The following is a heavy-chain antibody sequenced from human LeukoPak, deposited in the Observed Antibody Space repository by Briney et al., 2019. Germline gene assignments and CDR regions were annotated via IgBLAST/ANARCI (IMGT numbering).Heavy chain of an antibody. CDR1: GGSISSGSYY. V-gene: IGHV4-61*02. D-gene: IGHD1-26*01. Sequence: KASQTLSLTCTVSGGSISSGSYYWSWIRQPAGKGLEWIGRIYTSGSTNYNPSLKSRVTISVDTSKNQSSLKLSSVTAADTAVYYCAGDPQGATHFDYWGQGTLVTVSS. J-gene: IGHJ4*02. CDR3: AGDPQGATHFDY. CDR2: IYTSGST.